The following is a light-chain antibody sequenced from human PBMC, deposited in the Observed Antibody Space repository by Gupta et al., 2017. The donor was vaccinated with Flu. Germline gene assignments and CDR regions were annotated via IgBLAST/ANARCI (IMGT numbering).Light chain of an antibody. J-gene: IGLJ3*02. V-gene: IGLV2-8*01. CDR2: EVT. CDR1: NSDVGGYKY. CDR3: SSYAGSNFWV. Sequence: SVTISCTGTNSDVGGYKYVSWYQQHPGKAPKLMIYEVTKRPAAVPDRFSGSKSGNTASLTVSGLQAEDEADYYGSSYAGSNFWVFGGGTRLTVL.